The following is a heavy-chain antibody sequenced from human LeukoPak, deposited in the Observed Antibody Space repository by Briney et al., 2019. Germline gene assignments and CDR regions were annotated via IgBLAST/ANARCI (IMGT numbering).Heavy chain of an antibody. J-gene: IGHJ4*02. CDR3: ARGGRYRYGSSDY. V-gene: IGHV5-51*01. CDR1: GYSFTSYW. CDR2: IHPGDSDT. D-gene: IGHD5-18*01. Sequence: GESLKISCKGSGYSFTSYWIGWVRQMPGKGLEWMGIIHPGDSDTRYSPSFQGQVTMSADESITPAYLQWSSLKASDSAMYYCARGGRYRYGSSDYWGQGTLVTVSS.